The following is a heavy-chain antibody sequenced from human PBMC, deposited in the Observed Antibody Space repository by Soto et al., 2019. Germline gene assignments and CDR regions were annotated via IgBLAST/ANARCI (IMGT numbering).Heavy chain of an antibody. CDR3: ARASRYCSGGSCHYFDY. D-gene: IGHD2-15*01. Sequence: QLQLQEPGPGLVKPSETLSLTCTVSGGSISSSSYYWGWIRQPPGKGLEWIGSIYYSGSTYYNPSLKSRVTISVDTSKNQFSLKLSSVTAADTAVYYCARASRYCSGGSCHYFDYWGQGTLVTVSS. CDR2: IYYSGST. J-gene: IGHJ4*02. CDR1: GGSISSSSYY. V-gene: IGHV4-39*01.